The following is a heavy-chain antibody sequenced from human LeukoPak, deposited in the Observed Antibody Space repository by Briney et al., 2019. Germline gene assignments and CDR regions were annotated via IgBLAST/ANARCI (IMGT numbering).Heavy chain of an antibody. V-gene: IGHV3-74*01. Sequence: QTGGSLRLSCATSGFTFTTFWMHWVRQPPGKGLVWVSRINHDGSSTNYADSVKGRFTISRDNAMNTVYLQMNSLRAEDTAVYYCVRDWGYDSSGYWQKYFDTWGQGTLVTVSS. J-gene: IGHJ4*02. CDR3: VRDWGYDSSGYWQKYFDT. CDR2: INHDGSST. CDR1: GFTFTTFW. D-gene: IGHD3-22*01.